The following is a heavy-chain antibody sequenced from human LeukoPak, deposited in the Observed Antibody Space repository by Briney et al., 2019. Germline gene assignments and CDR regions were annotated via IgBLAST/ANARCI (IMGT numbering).Heavy chain of an antibody. CDR2: IYYSGTT. CDR3: ARDQYILTGYYGWFDP. J-gene: IGHJ5*02. CDR1: GGFISNYY. V-gene: IGHV4-59*01. Sequence: RASETLSLTCAVSGGFISNYYWNWIRQTPGKGLEWIGYIYYSGTTNYNPSLKSRVSMSVDTSKNQFSLKLSSVTAADTAVYYCARDQYILTGYYGWFDPWGQGTLVTVSS. D-gene: IGHD3-9*01.